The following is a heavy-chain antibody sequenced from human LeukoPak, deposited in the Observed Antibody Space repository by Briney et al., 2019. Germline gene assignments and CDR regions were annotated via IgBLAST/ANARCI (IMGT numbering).Heavy chain of an antibody. V-gene: IGHV3-9*01. Sequence: AGGSLRLSCAASGFTFDDYAMHWVRQAPGKGLEWVSGISWNSGSIGYADSVKGRFTISRDNAKNSLYLQMNSLRAEGTALYYCAKIRIAAAGTHWYFDLWGRGTLVTVSS. D-gene: IGHD6-13*01. J-gene: IGHJ2*01. CDR2: ISWNSGSI. CDR3: AKIRIAAAGTHWYFDL. CDR1: GFTFDDYA.